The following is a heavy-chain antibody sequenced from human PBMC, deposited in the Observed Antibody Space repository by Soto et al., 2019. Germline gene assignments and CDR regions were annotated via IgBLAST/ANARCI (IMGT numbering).Heavy chain of an antibody. D-gene: IGHD5-12*01. CDR3: ARGLFRGYSGYDSGLVEYYYYGMDV. CDR2: ISSSSSYI. Sequence: GGSLRLSCAASGFTFSSYSMNWVRQAPGKGLEWVSSISSSSSYIYYADSVKGRFTISRDNAKNSLYLQMNSLRAEDTAVYYCARGLFRGYSGYDSGLVEYYYYGMDVWGQGTTVTVSS. CDR1: GFTFSSYS. J-gene: IGHJ6*02. V-gene: IGHV3-21*01.